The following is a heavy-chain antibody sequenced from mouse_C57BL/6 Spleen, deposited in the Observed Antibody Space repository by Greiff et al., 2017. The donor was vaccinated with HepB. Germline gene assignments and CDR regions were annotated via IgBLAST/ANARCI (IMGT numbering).Heavy chain of an antibody. V-gene: IGHV1-15*01. CDR1: GYTFTDYE. CDR3: TRRAYYSNLHAMDY. Sequence: QVQLQQSGAELVRPGASVTLSCKASGYTFTDYEMHWVKQTPVHGLEWIGAIDPETGGTAYNQKFKGKAILTADKSSSTAYMALRSLTSEDSAVYYCTRRAYYSNLHAMDYWGQGTSVTVSS. D-gene: IGHD2-5*01. J-gene: IGHJ4*01. CDR2: IDPETGGT.